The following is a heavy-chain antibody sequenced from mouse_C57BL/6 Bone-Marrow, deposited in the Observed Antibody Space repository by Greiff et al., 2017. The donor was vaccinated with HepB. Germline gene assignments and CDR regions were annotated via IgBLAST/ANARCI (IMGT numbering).Heavy chain of an antibody. CDR2: INPYNGGT. D-gene: IGHD2-4*01. V-gene: IGHV1-19*01. Sequence: EVQRVESGPVLVKPGASVKMSCKASGYTFTDYYMNWVKQSHGKSLEWIGVINPYNGGTSYNQKFKGKATLTVDKSSSTAYMELNSLTSEDSAVYYCARGYDSFAYWGQGTLVTVSA. J-gene: IGHJ3*01. CDR1: GYTFTDYY. CDR3: ARGYDSFAY.